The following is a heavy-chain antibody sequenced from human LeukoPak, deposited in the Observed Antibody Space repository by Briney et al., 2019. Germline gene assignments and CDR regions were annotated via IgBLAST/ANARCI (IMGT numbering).Heavy chain of an antibody. J-gene: IGHJ4*02. CDR3: ARDADTGGYYSWLDY. Sequence: QAGGSLRLSCAASGFTVSSNYMSWVRQAPGKGLEWVALIWYDGSNKYHADSVKGRFTISRDNSKNTLYLQMNGLRAEDTAVYYCARDADTGGYYSWLDYWGQGTLVTVSS. D-gene: IGHD3-22*01. V-gene: IGHV3-33*08. CDR1: GFTVSSNY. CDR2: IWYDGSNK.